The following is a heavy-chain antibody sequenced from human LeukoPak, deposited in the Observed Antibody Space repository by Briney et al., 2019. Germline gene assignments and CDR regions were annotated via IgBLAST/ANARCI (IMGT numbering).Heavy chain of an antibody. CDR3: ARALSWTTESYYYMDV. D-gene: IGHD3/OR15-3a*01. CDR2: MNPNSGNT. Sequence: GASVKVSCEASGYTFTSYDINWVRQATGQGLEWMGWMNPNSGNTGYAQKFQGRVTMTKNTSITTGYMELSSLRSEDTAVYYCARALSWTTESYYYMDVWGKGATFTVSS. CDR1: GYTFTSYD. J-gene: IGHJ6*03. V-gene: IGHV1-8*01.